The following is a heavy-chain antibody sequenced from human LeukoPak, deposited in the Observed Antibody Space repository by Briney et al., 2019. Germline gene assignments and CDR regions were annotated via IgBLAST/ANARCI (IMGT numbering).Heavy chain of an antibody. Sequence: GGSLRLSCAASGFTFSTYWMSWVRQAPGEGLWWVANIKHDGSVKKYVDSVKVRFTISRDNAKRALYLQMNSLRAEDTAVYYCARKMNIVGAQGWGYGLDVWGHGTTVTVSS. CDR3: ARKMNIVGAQGWGYGLDV. D-gene: IGHD1-26*01. V-gene: IGHV3-7*05. CDR1: GFTFSTYW. CDR2: IKHDGSVK. J-gene: IGHJ6*02.